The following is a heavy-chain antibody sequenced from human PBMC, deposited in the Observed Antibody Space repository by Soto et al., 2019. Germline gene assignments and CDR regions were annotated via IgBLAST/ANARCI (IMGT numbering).Heavy chain of an antibody. Sequence: QVQLQESGPGLVKPSQTLSLTCTVSGGSISSGDYYWSWIRQPPGKGLEWIGYIYYSGSTYYNPSLKSRVTISVDTSKNQFSLQLRSVTAADTAVYYCARAVITTGRPDAFEIWGQGTMVTVSS. CDR3: ARAVITTGRPDAFEI. CDR2: IYYSGST. D-gene: IGHD4-4*01. V-gene: IGHV4-30-4*01. CDR1: GGSISSGDYY. J-gene: IGHJ3*02.